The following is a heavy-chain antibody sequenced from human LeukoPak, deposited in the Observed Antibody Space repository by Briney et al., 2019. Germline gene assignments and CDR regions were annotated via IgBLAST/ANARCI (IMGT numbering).Heavy chain of an antibody. CDR3: ARGQRKVGAIDY. J-gene: IGHJ4*02. CDR1: GFTFSSYW. CDR2: INRDGSST. Sequence: GGSQRLSCAASGFTFSSYWMHWVRQAPRKGLVWVSRINRDGSSTIYAGALMRRLTISRDNAKNTLYLQMNSLRAEDTAVYYCARGQRKVGAIDYWGQGTLVTVSS. D-gene: IGHD1-26*01. V-gene: IGHV3-74*01.